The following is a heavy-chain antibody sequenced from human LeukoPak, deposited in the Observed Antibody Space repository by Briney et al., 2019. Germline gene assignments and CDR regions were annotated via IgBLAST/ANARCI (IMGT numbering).Heavy chain of an antibody. J-gene: IGHJ3*02. CDR3: ARVYGSGYDFRGAFDS. V-gene: IGHV4-59*01. D-gene: IGHD5-12*01. CDR2: IYYTGST. Sequence: SETLSLTCSVSAGSISTYYWTWVRQPPGKGLEWIGYIYYTGSTNYNPSLKSRVSISVDTSKNQFSLKLSSVTAADTAVYYCARVYGSGYDFRGAFDSWGQGTMVTVSS. CDR1: AGSISTYY.